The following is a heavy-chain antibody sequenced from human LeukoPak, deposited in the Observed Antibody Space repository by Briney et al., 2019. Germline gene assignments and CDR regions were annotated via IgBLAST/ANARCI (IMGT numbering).Heavy chain of an antibody. V-gene: IGHV4-34*01. J-gene: IGHJ3*02. Sequence: SETLSLTCAVYGGSFSGYYWSWIRQPPGKGLEWIGEINHSGSTNYNPSLKSRVTISVDTSKNQFSLKLSSVTAAVTAVYYCARQSGGSVVVIARNAFDIWGQGTMVTVSS. D-gene: IGHD2-21*01. CDR2: INHSGST. CDR3: ARQSGGSVVVIARNAFDI. CDR1: GGSFSGYY.